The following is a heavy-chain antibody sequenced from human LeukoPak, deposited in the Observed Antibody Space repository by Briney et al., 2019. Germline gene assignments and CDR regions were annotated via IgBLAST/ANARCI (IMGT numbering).Heavy chain of an antibody. CDR3: ARSGLNRFDY. V-gene: IGHV3-23*01. CDR2: ISGSGGTT. J-gene: IGHJ4*02. CDR1: GFTFSSYG. Sequence: GGTLRLSCAASGFTFSSYGMSWVRQAPGKGLEWVSAISGSGGTTYYADSVKGRFTISRDNSKNTLHLQMNGLRAEDTAAYYCARSGLNRFDYWGQGTLVTVSS. D-gene: IGHD2-15*01.